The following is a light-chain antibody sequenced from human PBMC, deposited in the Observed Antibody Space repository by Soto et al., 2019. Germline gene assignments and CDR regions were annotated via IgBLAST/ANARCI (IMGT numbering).Light chain of an antibody. J-gene: IGKJ1*01. CDR2: GVS. Sequence: EIVLTPSPGTLSLSPGERATLSCRASQSVSSNLAWYQQKPGQAPRLLIYGVSSRATGIPDRFSGSGSGTDFTLTISRLEPEDFTVYYCQQYDSSPRTFGQGTKVDIK. V-gene: IGKV3-20*01. CDR3: QQYDSSPRT. CDR1: QSVSSN.